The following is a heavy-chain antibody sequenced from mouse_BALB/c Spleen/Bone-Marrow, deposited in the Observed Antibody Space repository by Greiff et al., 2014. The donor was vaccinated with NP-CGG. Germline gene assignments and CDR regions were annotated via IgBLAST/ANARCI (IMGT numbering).Heavy chain of an antibody. CDR2: IYPGDGDT. Sequence: QVQLQQSGAELVRPGSSVKISCKASGYEFSSYWMNWAKQRPGQGLEWIGQIYPGDGDTNYNGKFKGKATLTADKASSTAYMQVASLASEDSAVYFCAEDDYGNLDYWGQGTSLTVSS. J-gene: IGHJ4*01. V-gene: IGHV1-80*01. D-gene: IGHD2-1*01. CDR1: GYEFSSYW. CDR3: AEDDYGNLDY.